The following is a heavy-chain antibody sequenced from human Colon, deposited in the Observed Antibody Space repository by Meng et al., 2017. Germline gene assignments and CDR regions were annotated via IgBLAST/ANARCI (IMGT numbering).Heavy chain of an antibody. CDR2: MSDSGTT. J-gene: IGHJ4*02. D-gene: IGHD4-17*01. V-gene: IGHV4-31*03. Sequence: QVHLHESGPGLVRPSDDLSLVCTVSGGSFKSGGCHWSWVRQHPGKGLEYIGFMSDSGTTDYNPSLRSRVSISEIGSSKNQFSLILRSVTAADTATYFCARDTLYGTDYWGQGVLVTVSS. CDR1: GGSFKSGGCH. CDR3: ARDTLYGTDY.